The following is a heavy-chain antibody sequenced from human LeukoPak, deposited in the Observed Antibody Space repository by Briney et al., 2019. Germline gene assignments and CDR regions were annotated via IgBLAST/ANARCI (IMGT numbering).Heavy chain of an antibody. J-gene: IGHJ4*02. D-gene: IGHD6-6*01. CDR2: INPNSGGT. CDR1: GYTFNGYY. Sequence: ASVTVSCKASGYTFNGYYMHWVRQAPGQGLEWMGRINPNSGGTNYPQKFQGRVTMTRDTDISTAYMELSRLTSDDTAVYFCSRSLRDSSAPRDYWGQGTLVTVSS. V-gene: IGHV1-2*06. CDR3: SRSLRDSSAPRDY.